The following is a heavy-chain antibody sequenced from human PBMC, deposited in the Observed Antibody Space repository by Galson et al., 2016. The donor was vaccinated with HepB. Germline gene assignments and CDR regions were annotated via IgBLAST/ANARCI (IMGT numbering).Heavy chain of an antibody. D-gene: IGHD3-10*01. CDR2: VWYDGINK. CDR1: RFTFSSYG. V-gene: IGHV3-33*08. Sequence: SLRLSCAASRFTFSSYGMHWVRQAPGKGLEWVAVVWYDGINKYYADSVKGRFSISRDKSKKTVSLHLNSLTPGDTAVYFCAGGLAGTEDLDVWGLGTKVTVSS. CDR3: AGGLAGTEDLDV. J-gene: IGHJ3*01.